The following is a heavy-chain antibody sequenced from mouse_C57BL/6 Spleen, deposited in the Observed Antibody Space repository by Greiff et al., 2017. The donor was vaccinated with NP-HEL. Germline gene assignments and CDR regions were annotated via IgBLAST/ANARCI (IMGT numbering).Heavy chain of an antibody. CDR1: GYTFTSYW. V-gene: IGHV1-64*01. D-gene: IGHD1-1*01. CDR2: IHPNSGST. CDR3: ARNFVTTVVDFDD. Sequence: QVQLQQPGAELVKPGASVKLSCKASGYTFTSYWMHWVKQRPGPGLEWIGMIHPNSGSTNYNEKFKSKSTLTVDKSSSTAYMQLSSLTSEDSAVYYCARNFVTTVVDFDDWGQGTTLTVSS. J-gene: IGHJ2*01.